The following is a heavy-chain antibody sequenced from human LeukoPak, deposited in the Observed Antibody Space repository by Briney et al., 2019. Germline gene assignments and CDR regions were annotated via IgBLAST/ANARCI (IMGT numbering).Heavy chain of an antibody. D-gene: IGHD3-10*01. V-gene: IGHV1-2*02. J-gene: IGHJ4*02. Sequence: ASVKVSCKASGYTFTDYYMHWVRQAPGQGLEWMGWINPDGGGTNYAQKFQGRVTMTRETSISTAYMELSRLRSDDTAVYYCARDAYYGSGSYPYWGQGTLVTVSS. CDR2: INPDGGGT. CDR3: ARDAYYGSGSYPY. CDR1: GYTFTDYY.